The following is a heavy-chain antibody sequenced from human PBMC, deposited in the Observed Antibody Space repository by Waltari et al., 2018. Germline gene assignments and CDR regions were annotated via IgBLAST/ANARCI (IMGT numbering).Heavy chain of an antibody. J-gene: IGHJ4*02. Sequence: QVQLQQWGAGLLKPSETLSLTCAVYGGSFSGYYWSWIRQPPGKGLEWIGEINHSGSTNYNPSLKSRVTISVDTSKNQFSLKLSSVTAADTAVYYCARVTPTYSSGWPFGYWGQGTLVTVSS. CDR2: INHSGST. D-gene: IGHD6-19*01. V-gene: IGHV4-34*01. CDR3: ARVTPTYSSGWPFGY. CDR1: GGSFSGYY.